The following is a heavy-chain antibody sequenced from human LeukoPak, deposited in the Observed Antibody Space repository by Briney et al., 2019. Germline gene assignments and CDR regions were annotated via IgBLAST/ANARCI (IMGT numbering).Heavy chain of an antibody. CDR2: ISWNSGSI. CDR3: AKDLSNMVWFGEYLDY. V-gene: IGHV3-9*01. D-gene: IGHD3-10*01. CDR1: GFTFDDYA. J-gene: IGHJ4*02. Sequence: PGRSLRLSCAASGFTFDDYAMHWVRQAPGKGLEWVSGISWNSGSIGYADSVKGRFTISRDNAKNSLYLQMNSLRAEDTALYYCAKDLSNMVWFGEYLDYWGQGTLVTVSS.